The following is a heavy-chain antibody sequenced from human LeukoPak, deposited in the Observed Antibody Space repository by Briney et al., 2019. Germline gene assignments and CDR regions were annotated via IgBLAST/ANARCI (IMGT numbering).Heavy chain of an antibody. J-gene: IGHJ4*02. CDR3: ARDKAHSYGYYFDP. V-gene: IGHV4-4*08. Sequence: SETLSLICTVSGDAISTYYWNWIRQTPGKGLEWVGHIANGRTDYNPSLKSRAIISVDTSKNQISLRLTSVTAADTAIYYCARDKAHSYGYYFDPWGQGTQVLVSS. CDR1: GDAISTYY. D-gene: IGHD3-10*01. CDR2: IANGRT.